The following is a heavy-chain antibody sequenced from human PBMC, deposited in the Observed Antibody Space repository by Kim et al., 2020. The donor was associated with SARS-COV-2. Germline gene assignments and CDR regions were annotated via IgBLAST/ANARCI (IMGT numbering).Heavy chain of an antibody. CDR1: GYIFTSYA. J-gene: IGHJ3*01. CDR3: AVASAKFVDAFDV. D-gene: IGHD5-12*01. Sequence: ASVKVSCKGSGYIFTSYAVNWVRQAPGQGLEWMGWINTNNGNPTYAQGFTGRFVFSSDTSVTTAYLEIGSLKAADTAVYYCAVASAKFVDAFDVWGQGT. CDR2: INTNNGNP. V-gene: IGHV7-4-1*01.